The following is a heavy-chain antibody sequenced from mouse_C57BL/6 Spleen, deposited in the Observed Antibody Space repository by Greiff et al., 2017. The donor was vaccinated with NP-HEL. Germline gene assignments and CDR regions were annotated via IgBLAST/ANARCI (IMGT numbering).Heavy chain of an antibody. CDR2: ISSGSSTI. V-gene: IGHV5-17*01. D-gene: IGHD2-3*01. CDR1: GFTFSDYG. J-gene: IGHJ3*01. Sequence: EVQGVESGGGLVKPGGSLKLSCAASGFTFSDYGMHWVRQAPEKGLEWVAYISSGSSTIYYADTVKGRFTISRDNAKNNLFLQMTSLRSEDTAMYYCARQDGYYVAWFAYWGQGTLVTVSA. CDR3: ARQDGYYVAWFAY.